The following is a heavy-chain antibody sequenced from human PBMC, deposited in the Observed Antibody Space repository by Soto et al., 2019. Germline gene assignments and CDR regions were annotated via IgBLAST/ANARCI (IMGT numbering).Heavy chain of an antibody. D-gene: IGHD3-3*01. CDR2: IYWDAEK. Sequence: QITLNESGPPLVKPTETLTLTCTFSGFSLSTSGVGVGWIRQSPGKAPEWLALIYWDAEKRYSASLKSRLTISKDTSKNQVVLTMANLDPADTATYHCAHRVLRTVFGLVTTTAIYFDFWGQGTPVAVSS. CDR1: GFSLSTSGVG. CDR3: AHRVLRTVFGLVTTTAIYFDF. J-gene: IGHJ4*02. V-gene: IGHV2-5*02.